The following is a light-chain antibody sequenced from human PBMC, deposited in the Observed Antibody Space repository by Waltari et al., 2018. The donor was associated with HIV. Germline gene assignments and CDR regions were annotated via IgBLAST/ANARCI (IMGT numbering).Light chain of an antibody. CDR1: ISDVGTYNL. J-gene: IGLJ3*02. CDR2: GVY. Sequence: QPALTQPASVSGSPGQSITISCSGSISDVGTYNLVSWYQQHPGKAPKTVIYGVYQRLSGISDRISGSKSGGTASLTITGLRAEDEAVYHCCTFGGTSSSLVCAGGTRLTVL. CDR3: CTFGGTSSSLV. V-gene: IGLV2-23*02.